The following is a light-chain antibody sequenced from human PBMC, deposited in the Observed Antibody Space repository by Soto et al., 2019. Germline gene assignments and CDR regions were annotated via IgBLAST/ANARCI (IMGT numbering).Light chain of an antibody. Sequence: EIVLTQSPGTLSLSPGERATLSCRASQSVSSSYLAWYQQKPGQAPRLLIYGASSRATGIPDRFSGSGSGTDFTLTISRLEPEDFGVYYCQQRGKWPSTFGPGTKVEMK. CDR2: GAS. V-gene: IGKV3D-20*02. J-gene: IGKJ2*02. CDR3: QQRGKWPST. CDR1: QSVSSSY.